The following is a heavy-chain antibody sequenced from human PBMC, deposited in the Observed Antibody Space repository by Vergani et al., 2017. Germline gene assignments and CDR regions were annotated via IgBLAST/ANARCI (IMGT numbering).Heavy chain of an antibody. CDR1: GYSFTSYW. V-gene: IGHV5-51*01. D-gene: IGHD4-23*01. J-gene: IGHJ4*02. Sequence: EVPLVHSGAEVKTPGESQTLPCKCSGYSFTSYWIGWARQMPGKGLEGMGIIYPGDSDTRYSPSFQGQITIPADKSISTAYLQWSSLKASDTAMYYCARQLSTVVTDFDYWGQGTLVTVSS. CDR2: IYPGDSDT. CDR3: ARQLSTVVTDFDY.